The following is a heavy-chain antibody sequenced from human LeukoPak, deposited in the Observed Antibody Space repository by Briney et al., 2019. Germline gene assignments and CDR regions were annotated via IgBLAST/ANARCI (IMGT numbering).Heavy chain of an antibody. CDR3: ARIGKVVTAISPIRGFDY. J-gene: IGHJ4*02. V-gene: IGHV4-39*01. CDR1: GGSISSSSYY. D-gene: IGHD2-21*02. Sequence: SESLSLTCTVSGGSISSSSYYWGCIRQPPGKGLEWIGSIYYSGRTYSKPSHKRRVTISVDTSKSQCSLRLSAVTAADTAVYYCARIGKVVTAISPIRGFDYWGQGSLVTVGS. CDR2: IYYSGRT.